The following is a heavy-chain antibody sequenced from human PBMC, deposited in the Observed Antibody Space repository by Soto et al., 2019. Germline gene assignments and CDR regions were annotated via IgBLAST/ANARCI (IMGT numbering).Heavy chain of an antibody. CDR3: ASQNPMSIAAPTNAFDI. CDR1: GYTFTGYY. V-gene: IGHV1-2*02. CDR2: INPNSGGT. J-gene: IGHJ3*02. Sequence: ASVKVSCKASGYTFTGYYMHWVRQAPGQGLEWMGWINPNSGGTNYAQKFQGRVTITADESTSTAYMELSSLRSEDTAVYYCASQNPMSIAAPTNAFDIWGQGTMVTVSS. D-gene: IGHD6-6*01.